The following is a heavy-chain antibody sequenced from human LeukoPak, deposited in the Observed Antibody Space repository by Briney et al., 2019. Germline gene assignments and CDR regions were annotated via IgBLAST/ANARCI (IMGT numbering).Heavy chain of an antibody. CDR1: GFTFNSYS. CDR2: IKSSSTTI. V-gene: IGHV3-48*01. CDR3: ARVAAAGAFDI. J-gene: IGHJ3*02. D-gene: IGHD6-13*01. Sequence: GGSLRLSCTASGFTFNSYSMNWVRQAPGKGLEWVSYIKSSSTTIYYADSVKGRFTISRDNARKSLYLQMNSLRAGDTAVYYCARVAAAGAFDIWGQGTMVTVSS.